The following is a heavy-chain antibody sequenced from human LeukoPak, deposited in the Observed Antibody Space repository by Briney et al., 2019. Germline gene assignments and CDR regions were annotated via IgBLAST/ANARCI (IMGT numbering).Heavy chain of an antibody. CDR1: GFTFSSYG. V-gene: IGHV3-30*18. CDR3: AKDQGPYGVPADDAIAI. D-gene: IGHD4-17*01. J-gene: IGHJ3*02. Sequence: GRSLRLSCAASGFTFSSYGMHWIRQAPGKGLEWVAVISYDGSNKYYAGSVKGRFTISRDNSKNTLYLQMNSLRAEDTAVYYCAKDQGPYGVPADDAIAIWGQGTMVTVSS. CDR2: ISYDGSNK.